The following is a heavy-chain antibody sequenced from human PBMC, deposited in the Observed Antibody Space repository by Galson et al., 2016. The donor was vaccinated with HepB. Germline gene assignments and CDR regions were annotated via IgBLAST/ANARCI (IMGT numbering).Heavy chain of an antibody. CDR2: ISGNSRSI. J-gene: IGHJ4*02. V-gene: IGHV3-21*01. D-gene: IGHD1-26*01. CDR1: SSSFSGHL. Sequence: SLRLSCAASSSSFSGHLMNWVRQAPGKGLEWVSSISGNSRSIYYAESVKGRFTISGDNAEKLLFLQMNRLKAEDTAVYYCARDISGHGTKGWDHDYWGQGTLVTVSS. CDR3: ARDISGHGTKGWDHDY.